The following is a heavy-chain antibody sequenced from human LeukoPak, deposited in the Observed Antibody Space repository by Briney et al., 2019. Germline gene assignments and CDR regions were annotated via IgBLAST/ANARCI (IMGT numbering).Heavy chain of an antibody. CDR3: AADLAAAGTLDY. Sequence: GASVKVSCKASGGTFSSYAISWVRQAPGQGLEWMGGIIPIFGTANYAQKFQERVTITRDMSTSTAYMEPSSLRSEDTAVYYCAADLAAAGTLDYWGQGTRVTVSS. J-gene: IGHJ4*02. V-gene: IGHV1-69*05. CDR1: GGTFSSYA. CDR2: IIPIFGTA. D-gene: IGHD6-13*01.